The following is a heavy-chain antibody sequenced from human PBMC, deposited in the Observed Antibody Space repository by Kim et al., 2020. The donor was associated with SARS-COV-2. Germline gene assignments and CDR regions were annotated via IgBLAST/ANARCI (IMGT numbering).Heavy chain of an antibody. Sequence: GGSLRLSCVVSGFSFSSYTMHWVRQAPGKGLEWVAAIWFDGTNKYYLDSLRGRFTISRDNSRNTVSLQMDSLRAEDTAVYYCVKESKNYYESTLYYHYFDFWGQGTLVTVSS. CDR1: GFSFSSYT. J-gene: IGHJ4*02. D-gene: IGHD3-22*01. V-gene: IGHV3-33*06. CDR2: IWFDGTNK. CDR3: VKESKNYYESTLYYHYFDF.